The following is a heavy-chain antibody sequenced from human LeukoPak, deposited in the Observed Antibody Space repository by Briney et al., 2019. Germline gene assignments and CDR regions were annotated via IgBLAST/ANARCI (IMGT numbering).Heavy chain of an antibody. J-gene: IGHJ4*02. D-gene: IGHD5-24*01. Sequence: SETLSLTCIVSGGSISSDYWSWIRQPPGKGLEWIGYMYYSGSTNYNPSLKSRVTISVDASKKQFSLKLTSVTTADTAVYYCARARRDGYNYFDYWGQGILVTVSS. CDR3: ARARRDGYNYFDY. V-gene: IGHV4-59*01. CDR2: MYYSGST. CDR1: GGSISSDY.